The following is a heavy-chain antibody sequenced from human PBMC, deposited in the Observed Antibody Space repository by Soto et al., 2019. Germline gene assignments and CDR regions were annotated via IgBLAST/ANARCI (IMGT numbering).Heavy chain of an antibody. CDR2: ITASADTT. V-gene: IGHV3-23*01. CDR3: ATVRPLRDCTSTSCLGAFDI. J-gene: IGHJ3*02. Sequence: EEQLLESGGGLVRPGGSLRLSCAASAFTFRSYAMSWVRQAPGKGLEWVSAITASADTTYYADSVKGRFTISRDNSKKTLYLRMNSLRAEDTAVYYCATVRPLRDCTSTSCLGAFDIWCQGTMVTVS. CDR1: AFTFRSYA. D-gene: IGHD2-2*01.